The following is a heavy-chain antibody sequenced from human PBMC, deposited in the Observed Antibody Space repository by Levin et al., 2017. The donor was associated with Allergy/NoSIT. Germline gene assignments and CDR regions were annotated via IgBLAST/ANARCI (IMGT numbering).Heavy chain of an antibody. D-gene: IGHD1-26*01. CDR2: ISDSGAHT. Sequence: GSLKISCAASGFALSGFAMSWVRQAPGQGLGWVSAISDSGAHTYYADSVRGRFTISRDNSRNTLFLQMNTLGAEDTAVYYCAKSQGLSGRSFGDWGQGTLVTVSS. J-gene: IGHJ4*02. CDR3: AKSQGLSGRSFGD. CDR1: GFALSGFA. V-gene: IGHV3-23*01.